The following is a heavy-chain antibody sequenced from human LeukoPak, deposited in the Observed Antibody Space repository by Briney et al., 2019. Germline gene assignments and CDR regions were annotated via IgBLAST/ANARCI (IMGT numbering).Heavy chain of an antibody. D-gene: IGHD3-16*01. V-gene: IGHV3-53*01. CDR2: IYSSGST. CDR3: ARTLRDAFDI. J-gene: IGHJ3*02. Sequence: QPGGSLRLSCAASGFTVRSSYMSWVRQAPGKGLEWVSVIYSSGSTYYADSVKGRFTISRDNSKNTLYLQMNSLRAEDTAVYYCARTLRDAFDIWGQGTMVTVSS. CDR1: GFTVRSSY.